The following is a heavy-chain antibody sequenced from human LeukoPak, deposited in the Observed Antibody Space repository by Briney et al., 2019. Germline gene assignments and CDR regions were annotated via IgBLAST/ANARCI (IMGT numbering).Heavy chain of an antibody. CDR2: INHSGST. CDR1: GGSFSGYY. V-gene: IGHV4-34*01. D-gene: IGHD3-10*01. Sequence: PSETQSLTCAVYGGSFSGYYWSWIRQPPGKGLEWIGEINHSGSTNYNPSLKSRVTISVDTSKNQFSLKLSSVTAADTAVYYCARHRRPFYGSGSFASYYYMDVWGKGTTVTVFS. J-gene: IGHJ6*03. CDR3: ARHRRPFYGSGSFASYYYMDV.